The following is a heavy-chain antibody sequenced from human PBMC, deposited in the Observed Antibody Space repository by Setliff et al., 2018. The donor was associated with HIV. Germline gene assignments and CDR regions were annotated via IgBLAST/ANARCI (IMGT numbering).Heavy chain of an antibody. CDR2: ISSSSSYT. J-gene: IGHJ4*02. V-gene: IGHV3-21*01. Sequence: PGGSLRLSCAASGFTFSSYSMNWVRQAPGKGLEWVSYISSSSSYTHYADSVKGRFTISRDNVKNSLYLQMNSLRAEDTAVYYCAKDLAGSGSYYYWGQGTLVTVSS. CDR3: AKDLAGSGSYYY. D-gene: IGHD3-10*01. CDR1: GFTFSSYS.